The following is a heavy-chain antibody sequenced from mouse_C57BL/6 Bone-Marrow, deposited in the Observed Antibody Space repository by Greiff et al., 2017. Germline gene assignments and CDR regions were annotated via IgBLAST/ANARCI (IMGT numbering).Heavy chain of an antibody. CDR3: ARSGYGNQYYYAMDY. CDR2: INPYNGGT. J-gene: IGHJ4*01. Sequence: VQLQQSGPVLVKPGASVTMSCKASGYTFTDYYMNWVKQSHGKSLEWIGVINPYNGGTSYNQKFKGKATLTVDKSSSTAYMELNSLTSEDSAVYYCARSGYGNQYYYAMDYWGQGTSGTVSS. CDR1: GYTFTDYY. V-gene: IGHV1-19*01. D-gene: IGHD2-1*01.